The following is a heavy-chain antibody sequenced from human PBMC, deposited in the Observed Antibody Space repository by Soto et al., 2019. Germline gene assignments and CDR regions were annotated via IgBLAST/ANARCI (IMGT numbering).Heavy chain of an antibody. D-gene: IGHD4-4*01. V-gene: IGHV3-30-3*01. CDR2: ISYDGSNK. J-gene: IGHJ4*02. CDR1: GFTFSSYA. Sequence: PGGSLRLSCAASGFTFSSYAMHWVRQAPGKGLEWVAVISYDGSNKYYADSVKGRFTISRDNSKNTLYLQMNSPRAEDTAVYYCARDYSIDYWGQGTLVTVSS. CDR3: ARDYSIDY.